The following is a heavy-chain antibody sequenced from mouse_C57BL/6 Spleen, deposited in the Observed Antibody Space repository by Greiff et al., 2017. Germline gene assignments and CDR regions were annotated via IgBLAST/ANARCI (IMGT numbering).Heavy chain of an antibody. Sequence: EVQLQQSGPVLVKPGASVKMSCKASGYTFTDYYMNWVKQSHGKSLEWIGVINPYNGGTSYNQKFKGKATLTVDKSSSTAYMELNSLTSEDSAVYDRARWAYDYDAWFAYWGQGTLVTVSA. J-gene: IGHJ3*01. CDR3: ARWAYDYDAWFAY. CDR2: INPYNGGT. D-gene: IGHD2-4*01. CDR1: GYTFTDYY. V-gene: IGHV1-19*01.